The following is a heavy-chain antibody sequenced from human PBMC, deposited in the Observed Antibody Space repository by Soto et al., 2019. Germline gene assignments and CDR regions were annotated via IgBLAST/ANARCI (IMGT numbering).Heavy chain of an antibody. CDR2: NTNKAHSYTT. Sequence: EVQVVESGGGFVQPGGSLRVSCAASGFTFSDHTMDWVRQAPGKGLEWVGRNTNKAHSYTTEYAASAKGRFTVSRDEAKTSVYLQMDSLKTEATAVYYCAVDVVGTGSYWGQGTLVTVSS. CDR1: GFTFSDHT. D-gene: IGHD5-12*01. CDR3: AVDVVGTGSY. J-gene: IGHJ4*02. V-gene: IGHV3-72*01.